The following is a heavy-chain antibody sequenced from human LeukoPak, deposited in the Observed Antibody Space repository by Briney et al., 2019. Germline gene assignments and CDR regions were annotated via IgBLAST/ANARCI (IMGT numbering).Heavy chain of an antibody. D-gene: IGHD3-10*01. V-gene: IGHV1-3*01. CDR3: ARGGVRGVMGIDY. CDR2: INAGNGNT. Sequence: ASVKVSCKASRYTFTSYAMHWVRQAPGQRLEWMGWINAGNGNTKYSQKFQGRVTITRDTSASTAYMELSSLRSEDTAVYYCARGGVRGVMGIDYWGQGTLVTVSP. J-gene: IGHJ4*02. CDR1: RYTFTSYA.